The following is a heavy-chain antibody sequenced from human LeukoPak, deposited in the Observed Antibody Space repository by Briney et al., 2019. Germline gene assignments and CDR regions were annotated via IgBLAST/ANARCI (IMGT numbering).Heavy chain of an antibody. CDR3: ASGPPNWGYGY. V-gene: IGHV1-8*01. CDR1: GYTFTSYD. CDR2: MSPNSGDT. Sequence: EASVKVSCKASGYTFTSYDFNWVRQATGQRPEWMGWMSPNSGDTGYAQKFQDRVTMTRNTSISTAYMELSSLRSDDTAVYYCASGPPNWGYGYWGPGTLVTVSS. D-gene: IGHD7-27*01. J-gene: IGHJ4*02.